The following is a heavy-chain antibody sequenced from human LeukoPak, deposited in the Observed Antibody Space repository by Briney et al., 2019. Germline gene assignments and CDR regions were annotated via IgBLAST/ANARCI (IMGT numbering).Heavy chain of an antibody. D-gene: IGHD3-3*01. V-gene: IGHV3-7*01. J-gene: IGHJ4*02. CDR1: GFTFSSYW. CDR3: ARETTYYDFWSGYKYYFDY. Sequence: PGGSLRLSCAASGFTFSSYWMSWVRQAPGKGLEWVANIKQDGSEKYYVDSVKGRFTISRDNAKNSLYLQMNSLRAEDTAVYYCARETTYYDFWSGYKYYFDYWGQGTLVTVSS. CDR2: IKQDGSEK.